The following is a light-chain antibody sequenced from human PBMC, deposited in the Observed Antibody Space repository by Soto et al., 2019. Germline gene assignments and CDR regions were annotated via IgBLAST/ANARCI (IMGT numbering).Light chain of an antibody. V-gene: IGLV2-23*01. Sequence: QSVLTQPASVSGSPGQSITISCTGTSSDVGSYNLVSWYQQHPGKAPKLMIYEGSKRPSGVSNRFSGSKSGNTASLTISGLQAEDEADYYCCSYAGGFVVFGGGTKLTVL. CDR1: SSDVGSYNL. J-gene: IGLJ2*01. CDR2: EGS. CDR3: CSYAGGFVV.